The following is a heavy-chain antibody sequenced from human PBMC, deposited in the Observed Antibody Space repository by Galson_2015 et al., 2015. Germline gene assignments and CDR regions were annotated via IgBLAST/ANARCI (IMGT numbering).Heavy chain of an antibody. V-gene: IGHV3-33*01. Sequence: SLRLSCAASGFTFSSYGMHWVRQAPGKGLEWVAVIWYDGSNKYYADSVKGRFTISRDNSKNTLYLQMNSLRAEDTAVYHCARSSGLSTRGAFDIWGQGTMVTVSS. J-gene: IGHJ3*02. D-gene: IGHD5/OR15-5a*01. CDR3: ARSSGLSTRGAFDI. CDR2: IWYDGSNK. CDR1: GFTFSSYG.